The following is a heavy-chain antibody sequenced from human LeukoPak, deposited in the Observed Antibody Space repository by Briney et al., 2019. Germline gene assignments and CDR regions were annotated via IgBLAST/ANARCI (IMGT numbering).Heavy chain of an antibody. D-gene: IGHD2/OR15-2a*01. V-gene: IGHV3-66*01. J-gene: IGHJ3*02. CDR3: AREILPSYAFDI. CDR1: GFTVSSNF. Sequence: EGSLRLSCAASGFTVSSNFLSWVRQAPGKGLEWVSVIYSGGSTYYTDSVKGRFTISRDISKNTLYLQMNSLRAEDTAVYYCAREILPSYAFDIWGQGTLVTVSS. CDR2: IYSGGST.